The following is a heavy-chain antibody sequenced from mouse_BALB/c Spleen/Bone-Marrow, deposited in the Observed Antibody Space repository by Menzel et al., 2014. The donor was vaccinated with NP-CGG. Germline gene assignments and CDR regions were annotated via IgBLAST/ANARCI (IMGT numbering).Heavy chain of an antibody. Sequence: EVMLVESGGVLMKPGGSLKLSCAASGFTFXDYYMYWVRQTPEKRLEWVATISNGGSYTYYPDSVKGRFTISRDNAKNNLYLQMSSLKSEDTAMYYCARDSLYYYGSSYGYFDVWGAGTTVTVSS. J-gene: IGHJ1*01. D-gene: IGHD1-1*01. CDR3: ARDSLYYYGSSYGYFDV. CDR2: ISNGGSYT. CDR1: GFTFXDYY. V-gene: IGHV5-4*02.